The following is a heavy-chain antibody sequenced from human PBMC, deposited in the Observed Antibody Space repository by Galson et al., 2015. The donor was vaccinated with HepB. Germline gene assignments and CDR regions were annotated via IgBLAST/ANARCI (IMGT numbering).Heavy chain of an antibody. Sequence: LRLSCAASGFTFSSYAMSWVRQAPGKGLEWVSAISGSGGSTYYADSVKGRFTISRDSSKNTLYLQMNSLRAEDTAVYYCAKDSDIVVVVAATNWGQGTLVTVSS. CDR2: ISGSGGST. J-gene: IGHJ4*02. V-gene: IGHV3-23*01. CDR1: GFTFSSYA. CDR3: AKDSDIVVVVAATN. D-gene: IGHD2-15*01.